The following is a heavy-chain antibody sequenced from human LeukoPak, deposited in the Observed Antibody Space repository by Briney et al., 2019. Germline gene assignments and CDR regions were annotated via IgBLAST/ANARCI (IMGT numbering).Heavy chain of an antibody. CDR3: ARGREKLAQERGSYYLYMDV. CDR1: GFTFSSYA. J-gene: IGHJ6*03. D-gene: IGHD6-6*01. Sequence: GGSLRLSCAASGFTFSSYAMSWIRQAPGKGLEWVSDISSSGGTTYYADSVKGRFTISRDNAKNTLYLQMNSLRAEDTAVYYCARGREKLAQERGSYYLYMDVWGKEATVTVSS. V-gene: IGHV3-11*01. CDR2: ISSSGGTT.